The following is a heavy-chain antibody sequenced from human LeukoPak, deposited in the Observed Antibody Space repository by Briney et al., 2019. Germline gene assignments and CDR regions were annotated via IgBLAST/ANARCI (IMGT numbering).Heavy chain of an antibody. CDR3: ARDWGYGCGGDCYSGNYYGMDV. J-gene: IGHJ6*02. Sequence: QPGGSLRLSCAASGFTFSTYGMHWVRQAPGKGLEWVAIIWYDGSDKYYADSVKGRFTISRDNSKNTLYLQMNSLRAEDTAVYYCARDWGYGCGGDCYSGNYYGMDVWGQGTTVTVSS. D-gene: IGHD2-21*02. CDR2: IWYDGSDK. V-gene: IGHV3-33*01. CDR1: GFTFSTYG.